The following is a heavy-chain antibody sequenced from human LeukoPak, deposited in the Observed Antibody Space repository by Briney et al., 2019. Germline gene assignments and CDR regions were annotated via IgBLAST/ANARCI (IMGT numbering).Heavy chain of an antibody. Sequence: GGSLRLSCATSGLTFNIAWMTWVRQAPGKGLEWVARIKTKTDGEKTDYAPPVEGRFSISRDDSKETLYLQLDSLRSEDTAVYYCSSVYYGSGSYPNYLWGQGTLVTVSS. CDR2: IKTKTDGEKT. CDR1: GLTFNIAW. J-gene: IGHJ5*02. CDR3: SSVYYGSGSYPNYL. D-gene: IGHD3-10*01. V-gene: IGHV3-15*01.